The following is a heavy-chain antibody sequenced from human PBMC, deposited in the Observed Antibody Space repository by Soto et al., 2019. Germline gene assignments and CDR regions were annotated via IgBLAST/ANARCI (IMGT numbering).Heavy chain of an antibody. Sequence: QVQLAQSGPELKKPGAAVRVSCKASGYTFNTYGLSWVRQAPGQGLEWMGWISTYTGNTDYPQRFQGRVTMDTDTSTSTAYLDLRSLTSEDTAVYYCVRDVSVSSGSFGGYWGQGTLVTVSS. CDR3: VRDVSVSSGSFGGY. V-gene: IGHV1-18*01. CDR2: ISTYTGNT. J-gene: IGHJ4*02. D-gene: IGHD3-10*01. CDR1: GYTFNTYG.